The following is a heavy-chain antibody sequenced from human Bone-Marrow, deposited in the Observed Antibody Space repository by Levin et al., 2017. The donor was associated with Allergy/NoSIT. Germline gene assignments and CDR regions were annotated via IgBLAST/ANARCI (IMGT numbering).Heavy chain of an antibody. CDR2: ISSSSSYT. V-gene: IGHV3-11*03. Sequence: GGSLRLSCAASGFTFSDYYMSWIRQAPGKGLEWVSYISSSSSYTNYADSVKGRFTISRDNAKNSLYLQMNSLRAEDTAVYYCRVLWFGEVDAFDIWGQGTMVTVSS. CDR1: GFTFSDYY. D-gene: IGHD3-10*01. J-gene: IGHJ3*02. CDR3: RVLWFGEVDAFDI.